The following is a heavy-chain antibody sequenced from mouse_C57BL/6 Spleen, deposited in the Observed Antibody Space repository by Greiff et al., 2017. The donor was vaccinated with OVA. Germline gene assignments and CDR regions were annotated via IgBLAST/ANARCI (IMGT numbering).Heavy chain of an antibody. CDR3: ARIGLLRSYWYFDV. CDR1: DSEVFPIAY. CDR2: ILPSIGRT. Sequence: QVQLQQSGSELRSPGSSVKLSCKDFDSEVFPIAYMSWVRQKPGHGFEWIGGILPSIGRTIYGEKFEDKATLDADTLSNTAYLELNSLTSEDSAIYYCARIGLLRSYWYFDVWGTGTTVTVSS. D-gene: IGHD1-1*01. J-gene: IGHJ1*03. V-gene: IGHV15-2*01.